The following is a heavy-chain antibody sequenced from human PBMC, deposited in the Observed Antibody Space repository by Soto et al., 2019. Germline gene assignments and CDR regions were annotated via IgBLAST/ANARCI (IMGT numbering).Heavy chain of an antibody. CDR2: INPDTGST. D-gene: IGHD2-15*01. CDR1: GYSFTSYG. J-gene: IGHJ5*02. CDR3: ARDLIYLEGSGTNWFDP. V-gene: IGHV1-46*03. Sequence: QVQLVQSGAEVRKPGASVKVSCKASGYSFTSYGMHWVRQAPGQGREWMGIINPDTGSTTYAKKFQGRHTITRDPATRTVFMELSSRRSEDTAVYYCARDLIYLEGSGTNWFDPWGQGTLVTVSS.